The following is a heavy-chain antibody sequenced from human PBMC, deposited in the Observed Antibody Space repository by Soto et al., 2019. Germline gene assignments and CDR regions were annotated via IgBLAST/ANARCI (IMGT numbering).Heavy chain of an antibody. CDR1: GVSISSGGLY. CDR3: ARVPSTDYDLWSCFEGVLDV. J-gene: IGHJ6*02. V-gene: IGHV4-31*03. D-gene: IGHD3-3*01. CDR2: IYYSGST. Sequence: SETLCLTCTVSGVSISSGGLYWSCVPPHTGKGLESIGYIYYSGSTYYNSSLKRRVTISVDTTKNQLFLKLSCVSAADTAVYYCARVPSTDYDLWSCFEGVLDVWGQGTTVTVSS.